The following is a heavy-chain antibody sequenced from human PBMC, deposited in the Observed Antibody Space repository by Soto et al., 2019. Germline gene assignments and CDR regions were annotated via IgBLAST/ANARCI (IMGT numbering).Heavy chain of an antibody. Sequence: PGGSLRLSCAASGFTFSSYAMSWVRQAPGKGLEWVSAISGSGGSTYYADSVKGRFTISRDNSKNTLYLQMNSLRAEDTAVYYCAKYSSGWYRKFPFDYWGQGTLVTVSS. CDR3: AKYSSGWYRKFPFDY. CDR2: ISGSGGST. J-gene: IGHJ4*02. V-gene: IGHV3-23*01. CDR1: GFTFSSYA. D-gene: IGHD6-19*01.